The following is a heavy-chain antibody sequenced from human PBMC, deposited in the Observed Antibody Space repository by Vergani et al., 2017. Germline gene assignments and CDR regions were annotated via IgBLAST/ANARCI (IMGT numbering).Heavy chain of an antibody. Sequence: QVQLVQSGAEVKKPGASVKVSCKASGYTFTGYYMHWVRQAPGQGLEWMGWINPNSGGTNYAQKFQGRVTMTRDTSISTAYMELRSLRSDDTAVYYCARDRPYSSGWYTGGYYYYYYGMDVWGQGTTVTVSS. J-gene: IGHJ6*02. CDR2: INPNSGGT. V-gene: IGHV1-2*02. CDR3: ARDRPYSSGWYTGGYYYYYYGMDV. D-gene: IGHD6-19*01. CDR1: GYTFTGYY.